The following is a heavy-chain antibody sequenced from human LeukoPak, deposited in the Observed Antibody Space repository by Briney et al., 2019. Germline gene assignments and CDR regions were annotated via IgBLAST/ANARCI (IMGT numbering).Heavy chain of an antibody. J-gene: IGHJ4*02. V-gene: IGHV1-8*01. Sequence: ASVKVSCKASGYTFTSYDINWVRQATGQGLEWMGWMNPNSGNTGYAQKFQCRVTMTRNTSISTAYMELSSLRSEDTAVYYCARVEEDCSSTSSSYYFDYWGQGTLVTVSS. D-gene: IGHD2-2*01. CDR3: ARVEEDCSSTSSSYYFDY. CDR1: GYTFTSYD. CDR2: MNPNSGNT.